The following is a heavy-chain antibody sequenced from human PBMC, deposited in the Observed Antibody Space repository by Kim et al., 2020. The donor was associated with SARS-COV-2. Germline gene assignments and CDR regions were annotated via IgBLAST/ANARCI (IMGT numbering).Heavy chain of an antibody. D-gene: IGHD6-13*01. Sequence: ADSVKGRFTISRDNSKNTLYLQMNSLRAEDTAVYYCARDGGQLAHYAFDIWGQGTMVTVSS. V-gene: IGHV3-30*07. CDR3: ARDGGQLAHYAFDI. J-gene: IGHJ3*02.